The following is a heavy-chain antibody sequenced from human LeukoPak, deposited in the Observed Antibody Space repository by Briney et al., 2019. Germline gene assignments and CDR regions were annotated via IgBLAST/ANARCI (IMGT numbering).Heavy chain of an antibody. J-gene: IGHJ4*02. V-gene: IGHV3-23*01. D-gene: IGHD3-3*01. CDR3: AKDKRSERITILGVVTNHPANIDY. CDR2: ISGSGGRT. Sequence: GGSLRLSCAASGFTFSSYAMSWVRQAPGKGLEWVSAISGSGGRTYYADSVKGRFTISRDNSKNTLYLQMNSLRAEDTAVYYCAKDKRSERITILGVVTNHPANIDYWGQGTLVTVSS. CDR1: GFTFSSYA.